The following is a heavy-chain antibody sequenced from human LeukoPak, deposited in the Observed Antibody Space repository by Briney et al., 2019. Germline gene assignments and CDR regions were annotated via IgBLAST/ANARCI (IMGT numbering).Heavy chain of an antibody. J-gene: IGHJ3*02. CDR3: ARSLEGVRVPPDAFDI. Sequence: SETLSLTCAVSGGSISSGGYSWSWIRQPPGEGLEWIGYIYHSGSTYYNPSLKSRVTISVDRSKNQFSLKLSSVTAADTAVYYCARSLEGVRVPPDAFDIWGQGTMVTVSS. V-gene: IGHV4-30-2*01. D-gene: IGHD3-10*01. CDR2: IYHSGST. CDR1: GGSISSGGYS.